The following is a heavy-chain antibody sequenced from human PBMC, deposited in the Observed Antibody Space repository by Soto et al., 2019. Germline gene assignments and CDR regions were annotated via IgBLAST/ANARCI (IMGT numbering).Heavy chain of an antibody. Sequence: EVQLVESGGGLVQPGRSLRLSCAASGFTFDDYAMHWVRQAPGKGLEWVSGISWNSGSIGYVDSVKGRFTISRDNAKNSLYLQMNSLRAEDTALYYCAKSSGPLVPAALDYWGQGTLVTVSS. V-gene: IGHV3-9*01. CDR2: ISWNSGSI. J-gene: IGHJ4*02. D-gene: IGHD2-2*01. CDR1: GFTFDDYA. CDR3: AKSSGPLVPAALDY.